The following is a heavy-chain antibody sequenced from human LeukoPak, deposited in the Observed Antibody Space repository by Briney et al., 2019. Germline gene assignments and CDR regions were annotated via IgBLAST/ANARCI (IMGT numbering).Heavy chain of an antibody. CDR1: GGSISSYY. Sequence: SETLSLTCTVSGGSISSYYWTWIRQPPGKGLERIAYIYYSGSTNYNPSLKSRVTISVDKSKNQFSLKLRSVTAADTAVYHCAKGEVALNWFDPWGQGTLVTVSS. V-gene: IGHV4-59*01. CDR2: IYYSGST. J-gene: IGHJ5*02. CDR3: AKGEVALNWFDP. D-gene: IGHD2-15*01.